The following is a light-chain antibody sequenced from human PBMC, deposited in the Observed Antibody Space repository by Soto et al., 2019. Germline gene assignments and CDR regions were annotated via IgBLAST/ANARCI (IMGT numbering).Light chain of an antibody. V-gene: IGKV3-15*01. CDR3: QQYGSSPLT. CDR1: QSVSSN. Sequence: EIVMTQSPVTLSVSPGERATLSCRASQSVSSNLAWYQQKPGQAPSLLIYGAFTRATGIPARFSGTGSGTEFTLTISSLQSEDFALYYCQQYGSSPLTFGGGTKVEIK. CDR2: GAF. J-gene: IGKJ4*01.